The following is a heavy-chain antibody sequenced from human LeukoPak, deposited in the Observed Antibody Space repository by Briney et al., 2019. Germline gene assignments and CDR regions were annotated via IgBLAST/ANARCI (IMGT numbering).Heavy chain of an antibody. CDR1: GFTVSSNY. J-gene: IGHJ4*02. V-gene: IGHV3-53*01. D-gene: IGHD6-13*01. CDR3: AKGQQLVWYYFDY. CDR2: IYSGGST. Sequence: QPGGSLRLSCAASGFTVSSNYMSWVRQAPGKGLEWVSVIYSGGSTYYADSVKGRFTISRDNSKNTLYLQMNSLRAEDTAVYYCAKGQQLVWYYFDYWGQGTLVTVSS.